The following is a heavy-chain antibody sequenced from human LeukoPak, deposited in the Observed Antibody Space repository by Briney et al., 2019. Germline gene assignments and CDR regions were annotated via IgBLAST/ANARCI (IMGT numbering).Heavy chain of an antibody. CDR2: ISNSANTI. Sequence: PGGSLRLSCAVSGFTFSDHYFAWIRQAPGKGLELISYISNSANTIYYADSVRGRFTISRDNAKNSLFLQMNSLRVEDTAVYYCVRGPDYYYDSSGSFDYWGHGTLVTVSS. J-gene: IGHJ4*01. V-gene: IGHV3-11*04. CDR3: VRGPDYYYDSSGSFDY. D-gene: IGHD3-22*01. CDR1: GFTFSDHY.